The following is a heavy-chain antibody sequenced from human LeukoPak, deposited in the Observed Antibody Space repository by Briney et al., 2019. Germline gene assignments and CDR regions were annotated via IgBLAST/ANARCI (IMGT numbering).Heavy chain of an antibody. CDR2: IYSSGST. CDR1: TSSFSYHY. J-gene: IGHJ6*03. D-gene: IGHD3-16*01. Sequence: SETLSLTRTVSTSSFSYHYWSWIRQSPGKGLEWIGFIYSSGSTNYNPSVKSRVTISVDTSKNQFSLKLTSVTAADTAVYYCARGGGDYYYYMDVWGKGTTVTVSS. V-gene: IGHV4-59*11. CDR3: ARGGGDYYYYMDV.